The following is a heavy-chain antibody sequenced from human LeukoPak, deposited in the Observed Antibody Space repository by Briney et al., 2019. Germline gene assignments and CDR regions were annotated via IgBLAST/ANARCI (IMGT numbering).Heavy chain of an antibody. V-gene: IGHV4-59*01. J-gene: IGHJ4*02. CDR3: ASGSGGYFDS. Sequence: SETLSLTCTVPGGSISSYCWSWIRQPPGKGLEWLGYIYYSGSTKYNPSLKSRVTISVDRSKSKFSLKLSSVTAADSAFYYCASGSGGYFDSWGQGSLVTVSP. CDR1: GGSISSYC. D-gene: IGHD2-8*02. CDR2: IYYSGST.